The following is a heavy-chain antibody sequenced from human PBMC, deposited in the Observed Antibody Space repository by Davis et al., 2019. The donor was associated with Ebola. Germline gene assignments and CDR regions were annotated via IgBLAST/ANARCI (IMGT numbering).Heavy chain of an antibody. V-gene: IGHV1-69*13. Sequence: SSVPVSRMASVCTFSSYAISWVRQASGQGLEWMGGIIPIFGTANYAQKFQGRVTITADESTSTAYMELSSLRTEDTAVYYCARSIAVAAPFDYWGQGTLVTVSS. D-gene: IGHD6-19*01. CDR3: ARSIAVAAPFDY. J-gene: IGHJ4*02. CDR2: IIPIFGTA. CDR1: VCTFSSYA.